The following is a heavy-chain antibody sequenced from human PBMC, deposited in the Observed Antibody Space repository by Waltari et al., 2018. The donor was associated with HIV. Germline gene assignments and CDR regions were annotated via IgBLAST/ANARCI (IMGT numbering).Heavy chain of an antibody. Sequence: HVQLQESGPGLVKASQTLSLTCTVPGGSISSYSWCWIRTPPGKGLEWIGSIFYSGSIKYNPSLKSRVTMSGDASKNQFSLKLSSVTAADTAVYYCARYVQSAGYSSNFAVWGQGTLVTVSS. CDR3: ARYVQSAGYSSNFAV. D-gene: IGHD6-13*01. V-gene: IGHV4-59*01. J-gene: IGHJ1*01. CDR1: GGSISSYS. CDR2: IFYSGSI.